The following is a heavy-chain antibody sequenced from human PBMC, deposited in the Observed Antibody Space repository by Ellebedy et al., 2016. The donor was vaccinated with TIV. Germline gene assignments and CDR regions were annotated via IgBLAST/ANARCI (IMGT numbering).Heavy chain of an antibody. CDR2: IKSTTDAGTT. Sequence: PGGSLRLSCAASGFTFSNAWMSWVRQAPGKGLEWVGRIKSTTDAGTTDYAAPVKGRFTISRDDSKNTLYLQMNSLKTEDTAVYYCTTDLGIWWVDWGQGTLVTVSS. D-gene: IGHD4/OR15-4a*01. CDR1: GFTFSNAW. J-gene: IGHJ4*02. CDR3: TTDLGIWWVD. V-gene: IGHV3-15*01.